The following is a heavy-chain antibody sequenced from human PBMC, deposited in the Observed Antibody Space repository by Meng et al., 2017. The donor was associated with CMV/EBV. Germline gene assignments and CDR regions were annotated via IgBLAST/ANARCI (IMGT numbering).Heavy chain of an antibody. CDR2: IYTSGST. CDR1: SGSISSYY. CDR3: ARASAVVPAAIWYFDL. Sequence: SSGSISSYYWSWIRQPAGKGLEWIRRIYTSGSTNYNPSLKSRVTMSVDTSKNQFSLKLSSVTAADTAVYYCARASAVVPAAIWYFDLWGRGTLVTVSS. D-gene: IGHD2-2*01. V-gene: IGHV4-4*07. J-gene: IGHJ2*01.